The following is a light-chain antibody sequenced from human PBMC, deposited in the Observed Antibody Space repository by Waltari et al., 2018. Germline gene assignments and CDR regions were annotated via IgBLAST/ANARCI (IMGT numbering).Light chain of an antibody. CDR3: QQYDNLPPLT. V-gene: IGKV1-33*01. CDR2: DAS. J-gene: IGKJ2*01. Sequence: DIQMTQSPSSLSASVGDRVTITCQASQDISNYLNWYQQKPGKAPKLLIYDASNLEPGVPSRFSGSGSGTDFTFTISSLQPEDIATYYCQQYDNLPPLTFGQGTKLEIK. CDR1: QDISNY.